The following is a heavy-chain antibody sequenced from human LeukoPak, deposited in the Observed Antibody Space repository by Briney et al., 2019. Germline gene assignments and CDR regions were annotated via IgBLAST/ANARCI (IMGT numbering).Heavy chain of an antibody. CDR3: ARGGGGPLQNLDNVLEY. Sequence: PSETLSLTCTVSGGSISSYYWSWIRQPPGKGLEWIGYIYYSGSTNYNPSLKSRVTISVDTSKNQFSLKLSSVTAADTAVYYCARGGGGPLQNLDNVLEYWGQGTLATVSS. J-gene: IGHJ4*02. CDR2: IYYSGST. V-gene: IGHV4-59*12. D-gene: IGHD3-9*01. CDR1: GGSISSYY.